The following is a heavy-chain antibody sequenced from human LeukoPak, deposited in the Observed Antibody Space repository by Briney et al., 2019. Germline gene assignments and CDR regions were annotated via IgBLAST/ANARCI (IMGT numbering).Heavy chain of an antibody. CDR1: GFTFSSYW. CDR3: ASDYGEEGY. CDR2: IKQDGSEK. J-gene: IGHJ4*02. D-gene: IGHD4-17*01. Sequence: PGVSLRPSCAASGFTFSSYWKSWVRQAPGKGLEWVANIKQDGSEKYYVDSVKGRFTISRDNAKNSLYLQMNSLRAEDTAVYYCASDYGEEGYWGQGTLVTVSS. V-gene: IGHV3-7*01.